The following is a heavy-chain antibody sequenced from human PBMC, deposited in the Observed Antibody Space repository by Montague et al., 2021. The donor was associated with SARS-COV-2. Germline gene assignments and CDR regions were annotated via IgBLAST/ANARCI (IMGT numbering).Heavy chain of an antibody. CDR2: IFYNGRT. CDR3: VRDHPYGGHRGSYDI. J-gene: IGHJ3*02. Sequence: SETLSLTCTVSFGSISTYYWSWIRQPPGKGLEWIGFIFYNGRTKYNPSLKSRVSISLDTSKNQFSLKLSSVTAADTAVYYCVRDHPYGGHRGSYDIWGQGTVVTVSS. V-gene: IGHV4-59*01. CDR1: FGSISTYY. D-gene: IGHD4-23*01.